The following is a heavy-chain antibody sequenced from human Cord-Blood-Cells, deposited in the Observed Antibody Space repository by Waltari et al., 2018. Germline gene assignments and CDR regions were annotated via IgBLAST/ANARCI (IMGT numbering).Heavy chain of an antibody. Sequence: QVQLQQWGAGLLKPSETLSLTCAVYGGSFSGYYWSWIRQPPGKGLEWIGEINHSGSTNYDPSRKRRATISLDTSTNQFSLKLSSVTAADTTVYYCARGPIVGVVINWFDPWGQGTLVTVSS. D-gene: IGHD3-3*01. CDR2: INHSGST. J-gene: IGHJ5*02. CDR3: ARGPIVGVVINWFDP. CDR1: GGSFSGYY. V-gene: IGHV4-34*01.